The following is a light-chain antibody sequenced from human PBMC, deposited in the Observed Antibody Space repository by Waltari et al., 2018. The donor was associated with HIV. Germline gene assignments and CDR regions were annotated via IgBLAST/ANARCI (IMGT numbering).Light chain of an antibody. J-gene: IGLJ2*01. CDR3: CSYAGSTTWVV. Sequence: QHALNQTAYVSGYPEQSITSSRTGTSSDDGSYNLVSWSQHYPGKATKVMIYEVRKRPSGVSNRFFGSKTGNTASLTISGLQADDEADYYCCSYAGSTTWVVFGGGTKLTVL. CDR1: SSDDGSYNL. CDR2: EVR. V-gene: IGLV2-23*02.